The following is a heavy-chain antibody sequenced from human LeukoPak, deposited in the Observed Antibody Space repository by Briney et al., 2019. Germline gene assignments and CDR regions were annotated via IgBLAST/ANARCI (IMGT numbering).Heavy chain of an antibody. Sequence: SETLSLTCTVSGGSINRYYWTWIRQPAGKGLEWIGRIYPSGTTHYNPSLKSRVTMSVDTSKNQFSLKVTSVTAADTAVYYCADDFGDWGQGTLVTVSS. V-gene: IGHV4-4*07. CDR3: ADDFGD. CDR1: GGSINRYY. D-gene: IGHD4-17*01. CDR2: IYPSGTT. J-gene: IGHJ4*02.